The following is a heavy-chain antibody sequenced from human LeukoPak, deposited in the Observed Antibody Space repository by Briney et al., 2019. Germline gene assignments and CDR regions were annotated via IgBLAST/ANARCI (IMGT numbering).Heavy chain of an antibody. D-gene: IGHD3-10*01. Sequence: GGSLRLSCAASGFTFNTYGMHWVRQAPGKGLEWVAFIRYDGTKTYYADSAKGRFTISRDNSKNALYLEMNSLRAEDTAVYYCATEVLLWFGDSPGFDYWGQGTLVTVSS. CDR2: IRYDGTKT. CDR1: GFTFNTYG. V-gene: IGHV3-30*02. CDR3: ATEVLLWFGDSPGFDY. J-gene: IGHJ4*02.